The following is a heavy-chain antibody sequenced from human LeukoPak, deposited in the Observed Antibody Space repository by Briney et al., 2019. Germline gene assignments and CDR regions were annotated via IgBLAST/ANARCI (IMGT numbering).Heavy chain of an antibody. CDR3: ARHNLRIAAAGTDY. CDR1: GYSISSGYY. D-gene: IGHD6-13*01. J-gene: IGHJ4*02. V-gene: IGHV4-38-2*01. Sequence: NSSETLSLTCAVSGYSISSGYYWGWIRQPPGKGLEWIGSIYHSGSTYYNPSLKSGVTISVDTSKNQFSLKLSSVTAADTAVYYCARHNLRIAAAGTDYWGQGTLVTVSS. CDR2: IYHSGST.